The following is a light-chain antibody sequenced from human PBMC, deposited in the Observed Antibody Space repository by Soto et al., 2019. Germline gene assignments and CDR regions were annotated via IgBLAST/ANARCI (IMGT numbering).Light chain of an antibody. CDR3: QPYDNYPLT. Sequence: DIQLKKSPSSLSASVGCRVTITCRSSQVISKFLNWYQLKPGKAPKLLIFDASELETGVTSRFSGHRSGTDFSFIISSLQPEDIATSYCQPYDNYPLTFGGGTKVDIK. J-gene: IGKJ4*01. CDR1: QVISKF. CDR2: DAS. V-gene: IGKV1-33*01.